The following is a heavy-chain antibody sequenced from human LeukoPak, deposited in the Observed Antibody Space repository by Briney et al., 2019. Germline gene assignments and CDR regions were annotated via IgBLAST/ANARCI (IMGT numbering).Heavy chain of an antibody. D-gene: IGHD3-10*01. Sequence: GESLKISCKGSGYSFTSYWIGWVRQMPGKGLERMAIIYPGDFDTRYSPSFQGQVTISADKSISIAYLQWSSLKASDTAMYYCVRHPFYGSGSYSFDYWGQGTLVTVSS. CDR2: IYPGDFDT. CDR1: GYSFTSYW. J-gene: IGHJ4*02. CDR3: VRHPFYGSGSYSFDY. V-gene: IGHV5-51*01.